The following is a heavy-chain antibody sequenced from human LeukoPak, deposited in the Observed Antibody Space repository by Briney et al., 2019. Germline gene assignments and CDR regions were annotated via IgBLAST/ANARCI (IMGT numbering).Heavy chain of an antibody. CDR1: GFTFDDYA. D-gene: IGHD2-21*01. CDR3: AKDIFRKRGGADH. J-gene: IGHJ4*02. Sequence: PGGSLRLSCAASGFTFDDYAMHWVRQAPGKGLEWVSLISWDGGSTYYADSVKGRFTISRDNSKNSLYLQMNSLRAEDTALYYCAKDIFRKRGGADHWGQGTLVTVSS. V-gene: IGHV3-43D*03. CDR2: ISWDGGST.